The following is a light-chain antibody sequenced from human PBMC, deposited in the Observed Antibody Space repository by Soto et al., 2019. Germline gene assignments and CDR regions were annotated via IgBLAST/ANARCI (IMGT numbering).Light chain of an antibody. J-gene: IGLJ1*01. V-gene: IGLV2-14*01. Sequence: QSVLTQPASVSGSPGQSITISCTGTSSDVGGYNYVSWYQQHPGKAPKLMIYDVSNRPSGVSNRFSGSKSGNTASLTIFGFHAEDEADYYCSSYTSSSTLWVFGTGTKVTVL. CDR3: SSYTSSSTLWV. CDR1: SSDVGGYNY. CDR2: DVS.